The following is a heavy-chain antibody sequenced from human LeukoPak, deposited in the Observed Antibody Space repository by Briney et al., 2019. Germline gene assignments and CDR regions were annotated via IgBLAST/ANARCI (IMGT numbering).Heavy chain of an antibody. J-gene: IGHJ5*02. CDR2: IKSKNVGGTT. CDR1: GFTFNNAW. V-gene: IGHV3-15*01. CDR3: TSHAAFDP. Sequence: PGGSLRLSCAASGFTFNNAWMNWVRQAPGKGLEWVGRIKSKNVGGTTDYAAPVKGRFTISRDDSKNTVYLQMNSLKIEDTAVYYCTSHAAFDPWGQGALVTVSS.